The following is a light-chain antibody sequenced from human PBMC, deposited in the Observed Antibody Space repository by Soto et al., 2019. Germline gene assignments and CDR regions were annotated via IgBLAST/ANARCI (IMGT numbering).Light chain of an antibody. CDR3: QHRSDWVS. CDR1: QSVSSY. V-gene: IGKV3-11*01. J-gene: IGKJ4*01. CDR2: DAS. Sequence: ESVLTQSPATLSLSPGERATLSCRASQSVSSYLAWYQQKPGQAPRLLIYDASNRATGIPARFSGSGSGTDFTLTISSLESEDFAVYYCQHRSDWVSFGGGTKVDIK.